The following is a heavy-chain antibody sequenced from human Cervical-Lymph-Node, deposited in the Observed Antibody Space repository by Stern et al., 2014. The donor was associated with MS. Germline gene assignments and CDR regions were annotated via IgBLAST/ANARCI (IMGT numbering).Heavy chain of an antibody. Sequence: EVQLVQSGPEVKRPGESLKISCQASGYTFTSYWIGWVRQMPGKGLEWCAILLPGGSDIRYSPSFQGQVPTAADRSRTTAYLQWNNLKASDTAIYYCARQRYFDYWGQGTLVTVSS. CDR2: LLPGGSDI. J-gene: IGHJ4*02. CDR1: GYTFTSYW. CDR3: ARQRYFDY. V-gene: IGHV5-51*01.